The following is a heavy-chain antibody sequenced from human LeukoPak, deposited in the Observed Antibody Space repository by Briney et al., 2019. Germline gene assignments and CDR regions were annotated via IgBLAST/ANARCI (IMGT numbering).Heavy chain of an antibody. CDR1: GFTFSSYA. J-gene: IGHJ4*02. V-gene: IGHV3-23*01. CDR3: AKDKIAVAGNLYFDY. D-gene: IGHD6-19*01. CDR2: ISGSGGST. Sequence: GGSLRLSCAASGFTFSSYAMSWVRQAPGKGLEWVSAISGSGGSTNYADSVKGRFTISRDNSKNTLYLQMNSLRAEDTAVYYCAKDKIAVAGNLYFDYWGQGTLVTVSS.